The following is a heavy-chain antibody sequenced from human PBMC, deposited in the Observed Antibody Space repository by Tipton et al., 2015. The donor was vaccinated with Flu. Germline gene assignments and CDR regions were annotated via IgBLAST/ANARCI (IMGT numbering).Heavy chain of an antibody. CDR3: AGDTIFGVAH. CDR2: IYYSGST. D-gene: IGHD3-3*01. CDR1: GGSISSSSYY. V-gene: IGHV4-39*07. Sequence: TLSLTCTVSGGSISSSSYYWGWIRQPPGKGLEWIGSIYYSGSTYYNPSLKSRVTISVGTSKNQFSLKLSSVTAADTAVYYCAGDTIFGVAHWGQGTLVTVSS. J-gene: IGHJ4*02.